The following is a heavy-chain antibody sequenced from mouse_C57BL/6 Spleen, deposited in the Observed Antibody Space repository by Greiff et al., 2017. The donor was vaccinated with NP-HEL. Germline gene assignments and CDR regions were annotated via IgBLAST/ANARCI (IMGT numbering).Heavy chain of an antibody. V-gene: IGHV3-6*01. CDR3: ATPYPYFDY. J-gene: IGHJ2*01. CDR1: GYSITSGYY. Sequence: EVQLVESGPGLVKPSQSLSLTCSVTGYSITSGYYWNWIRQFPGNKLEWMGYISYDGSNNYNPSLKNRISITRDTSKNQFFLKLNSVTTEDTATYYCATPYPYFDYWGQGTTLTVSS. CDR2: ISYDGSN.